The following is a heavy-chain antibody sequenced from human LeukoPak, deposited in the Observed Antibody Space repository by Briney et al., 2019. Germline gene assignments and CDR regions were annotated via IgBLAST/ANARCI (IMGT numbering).Heavy chain of an antibody. CDR3: ARDQSNSGYVDY. D-gene: IGHD1-26*01. J-gene: IGHJ4*02. Sequence: LSLTCAVYGGSFSGYYWSWIRQAPGKGLEWVSYISSSGSTIYYADSVKGRFTISRDNAKNSLYLQMNSLRAEDTAVYYCARDQSNSGYVDYWGQGTLVTVSS. CDR2: ISSSGSTI. CDR1: GGSFSGYY. V-gene: IGHV3-11*01.